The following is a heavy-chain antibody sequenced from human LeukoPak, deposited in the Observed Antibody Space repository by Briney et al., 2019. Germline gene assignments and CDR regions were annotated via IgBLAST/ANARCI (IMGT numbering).Heavy chain of an antibody. V-gene: IGHV3-30-3*01. D-gene: IGHD4-23*01. CDR2: ISYDGSNK. CDR1: GFTFSRYA. Sequence: GGSLRLSCAASGFTFSRYAMHWVRQAPGKGLEWVVIISYDGSNKYYADSVKGRFTISRDNSKSTLYLQMNSLRAEDTAVYYCAKEDYGGNSGDYWGQGTLVTVSS. CDR3: AKEDYGGNSGDY. J-gene: IGHJ4*02.